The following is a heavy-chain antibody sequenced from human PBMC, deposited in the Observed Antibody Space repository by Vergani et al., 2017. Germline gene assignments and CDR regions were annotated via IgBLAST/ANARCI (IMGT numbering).Heavy chain of an antibody. Sequence: VPLVQSGAAVKKPGASVKVSCKASGYTFTSYYMHWVRQAPGQGLEWMGIINPSGGSTSYAQKFQGRVTMTRDTSTSTVYMKLSSLRSEDTAVYYCARDNAAATTVTTNWFDPWGQGTLVTVSS. D-gene: IGHD4-17*01. CDR3: ARDNAAATTVTTNWFDP. CDR2: INPSGGST. J-gene: IGHJ5*02. V-gene: IGHV1-46*01. CDR1: GYTFTSYY.